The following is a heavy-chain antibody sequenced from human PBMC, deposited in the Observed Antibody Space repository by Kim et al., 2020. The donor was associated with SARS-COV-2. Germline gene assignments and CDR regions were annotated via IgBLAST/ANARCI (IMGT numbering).Heavy chain of an antibody. CDR2: INADSGNT. Sequence: ASVKVSCKASGYTFTDYAVHWVRQAPGQSLEWMGWINADSGNTKYSQKMQDRLTIARDTSARTAYMELRSLRSEDTAVYYCARDLPEDFDGSHYHDAFDLWGQGRQVTVSS. CDR1: GYTFTDYA. D-gene: IGHD3-22*01. CDR3: ARDLPEDFDGSHYHDAFDL. V-gene: IGHV1-3*01. J-gene: IGHJ3*01.